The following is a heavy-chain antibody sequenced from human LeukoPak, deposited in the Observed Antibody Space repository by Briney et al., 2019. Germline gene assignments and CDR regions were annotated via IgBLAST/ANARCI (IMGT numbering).Heavy chain of an antibody. CDR3: AGSLAEAEKDNWFDP. CDR1: GGSISSSSYY. J-gene: IGHJ5*02. Sequence: SETLSLTCTVSGGSISSSSYYWGWTRQPPGKGLEWIGSIYYSGSTYYNPSLKSRVTISVDTSKNQFSLKLSSVTAADTAVYYCAGSLAEAEKDNWFDPWGQGTLVTVSS. CDR2: IYYSGST. V-gene: IGHV4-39*07. D-gene: IGHD3-10*01.